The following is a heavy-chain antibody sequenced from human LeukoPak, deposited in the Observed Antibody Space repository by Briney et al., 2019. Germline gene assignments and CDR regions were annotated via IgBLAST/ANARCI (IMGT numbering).Heavy chain of an antibody. J-gene: IGHJ4*02. Sequence: GGALRLSCAASGFTFRNYGMSWVRQAPGQGLEWVSSISGSGGSRFYGSSVKGRFTISRDSSKNTVILQMNDLRADDTAIYYCARWLYRYSTSTTCLDEYYDSWGQGTLVAVSS. CDR3: ARWLYRYSTSTTCLDEYYDS. D-gene: IGHD4-11*01. CDR1: GFTFRNYG. CDR2: ISGSGGSR. V-gene: IGHV3-23*01.